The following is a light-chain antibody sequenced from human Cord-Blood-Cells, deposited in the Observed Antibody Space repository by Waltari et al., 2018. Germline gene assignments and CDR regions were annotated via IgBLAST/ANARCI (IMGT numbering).Light chain of an antibody. J-gene: IGKJ2*03. CDR2: AAS. Sequence: DIQMTQSPSSLSASVGDRVTITCRASQSISSYLNWYQQKPGKAPKLLIYAASSLQSGVPSRFSGSGSGTDFTLTIISLQPEDFATYYCQQSYSTRGFGQGTKLEIK. CDR1: QSISSY. CDR3: QQSYSTRG. V-gene: IGKV1-39*01.